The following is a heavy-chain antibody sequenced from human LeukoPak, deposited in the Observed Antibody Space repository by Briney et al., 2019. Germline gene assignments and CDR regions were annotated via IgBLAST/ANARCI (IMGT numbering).Heavy chain of an antibody. CDR2: IVVGSGDT. D-gene: IGHD3-3*01. CDR3: AADDFSTTGPINS. J-gene: IGHJ5*01. CDR1: GFTFASSI. V-gene: IGHV1-58*02. Sequence: TSVKVSCKASGFTFASSIIQWVRQAPGQRLEWIGWIVVGSGDTIYAQKFQERVSITRDVSTGKAYMELNILRSEDTAVYFCAADDFSTTGPINSGGEGTLVSVSS.